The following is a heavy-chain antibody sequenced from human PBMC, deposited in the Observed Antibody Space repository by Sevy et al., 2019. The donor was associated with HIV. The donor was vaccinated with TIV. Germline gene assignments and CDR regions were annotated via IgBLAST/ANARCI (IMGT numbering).Heavy chain of an antibody. V-gene: IGHV3-73*01. Sequence: GGSLRLSCAASGFTFSGSAMHWVRQASGKGLEWVGRIRSKANSYATAYAASVRGRFTISRDDSKNTAYLQMNSLKTEDTAVYYCARHEDPNYYYYYGMDVWGQGTPVTVSS. J-gene: IGHJ6*02. CDR3: ARHEDPNYYYYYGMDV. CDR2: IRSKANSYAT. CDR1: GFTFSGSA.